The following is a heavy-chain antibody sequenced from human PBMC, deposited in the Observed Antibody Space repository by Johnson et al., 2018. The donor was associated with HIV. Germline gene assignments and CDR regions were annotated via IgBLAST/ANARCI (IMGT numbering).Heavy chain of an antibody. J-gene: IGHJ3*02. Sequence: QMLLVESGGGVVQPGRSLRLSCAASGFTFRSYGMHWVRQAPGKGLEWVAVISYDGTNKYYAGSVKGRFTISRDNSKNMLYLQMNSLRAEDTAVYYCAKGDYGDYEGSDAFDIWGQGTMVTVSS. D-gene: IGHD4-17*01. V-gene: IGHV3-30*18. CDR1: GFTFRSYG. CDR3: AKGDYGDYEGSDAFDI. CDR2: ISYDGTNK.